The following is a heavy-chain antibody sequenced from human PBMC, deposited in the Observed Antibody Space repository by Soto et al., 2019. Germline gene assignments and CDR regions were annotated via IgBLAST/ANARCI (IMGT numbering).Heavy chain of an antibody. CDR1: GFTVSSNY. V-gene: IGHV3-53*01. CDR2: IYSGGST. J-gene: IGHJ4*02. CDR3: ARSYPTPYYFDY. Sequence: GGSLRLSCAASGFTVSSNYMSWVRQAPGKGLEWVSVIYSGGSTYYADSVKGRFTISRDNSKNTLYLQMNSLRAEDTAVYYCARSYPTPYYFDYWGQGTLVTVSS.